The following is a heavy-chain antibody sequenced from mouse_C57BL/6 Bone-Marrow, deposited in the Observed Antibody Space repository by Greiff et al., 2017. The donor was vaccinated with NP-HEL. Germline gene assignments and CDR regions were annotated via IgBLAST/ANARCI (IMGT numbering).Heavy chain of an antibody. D-gene: IGHD1-1*01. Sequence: EVQLQQSGTVLARPGASVKMSCKTSGYTFTSYWMHWVKQRPGQGLEWIGAIYPGNSDTSYNQKFKGKAKLTAGTSASTAYMELSSLTNEDSAVYYCTRWGIGSSYALDYWGQGTTLTVSS. V-gene: IGHV1-5*01. CDR1: GYTFTSYW. J-gene: IGHJ2*01. CDR2: IYPGNSDT. CDR3: TRWGIGSSYALDY.